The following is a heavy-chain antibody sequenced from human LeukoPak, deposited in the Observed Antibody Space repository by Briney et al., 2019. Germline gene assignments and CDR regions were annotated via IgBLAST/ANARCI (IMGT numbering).Heavy chain of an antibody. Sequence: SETLSLTCTVSGGSISSYYWSWIRQPPGKGLEWIGYIHYSGTTNYNPSLESRVAISVDTSNNQFSLRLSSVTAADTAVYYCAAVVVSGTPYFDYWGQGTLVTVSS. CDR2: IHYSGTT. V-gene: IGHV4-59*01. CDR3: AAVVVSGTPYFDY. J-gene: IGHJ4*02. CDR1: GGSISSYY. D-gene: IGHD2-21*02.